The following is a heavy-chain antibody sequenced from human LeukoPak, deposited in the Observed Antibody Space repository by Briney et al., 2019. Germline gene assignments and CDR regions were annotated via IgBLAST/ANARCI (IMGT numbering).Heavy chain of an antibody. CDR1: GSSISSSNW. Sequence: SGTLSLTCAVSGSSISSSNWWSWVRQPPGKGLEWIGEIYHSGSTNYNPSLKSRVTISVGKSKNQFSLKLSSVTAADTAVYYCARRVVAAPFDPWGQGTLVTVSS. CDR3: ARRVVAAPFDP. CDR2: IYHSGST. D-gene: IGHD2-15*01. J-gene: IGHJ5*02. V-gene: IGHV4-4*02.